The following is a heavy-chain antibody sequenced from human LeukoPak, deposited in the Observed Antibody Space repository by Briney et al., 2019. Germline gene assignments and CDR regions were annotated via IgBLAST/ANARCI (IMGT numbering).Heavy chain of an antibody. CDR3: ATGPAPSYYYMDV. J-gene: IGHJ6*03. V-gene: IGHV3-20*04. Sequence: GGSLRLSCAASGFTFSSYGMSWVRQAPGKGLEWVSGINWNGGSTGYADSVKGRCTISRDNAKNSLYLQMNSLRAEDTAVYYCATGPAPSYYYMDVWGKGTTVTISS. CDR1: GFTFSSYG. D-gene: IGHD1-14*01. CDR2: INWNGGST.